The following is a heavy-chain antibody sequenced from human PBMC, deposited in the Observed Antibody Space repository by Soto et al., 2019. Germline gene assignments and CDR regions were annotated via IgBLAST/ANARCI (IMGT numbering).Heavy chain of an antibody. D-gene: IGHD5-18*01. CDR3: ARGGGSRYSYGYRYYFDY. CDR2: INPNSGGT. J-gene: IGHJ4*02. V-gene: IGHV1-2*04. Sequence: QVQLVQSGAEVKKPGASVKVSCKASGYTFTAYYMHWVRQAPGQGLEWMGWINPNSGGTNYAQKFQGWVTMTRDTSISTAYMELSRLRSDDTAVYYCARGGGSRYSYGYRYYFDYWGQGTLVTVSS. CDR1: GYTFTAYY.